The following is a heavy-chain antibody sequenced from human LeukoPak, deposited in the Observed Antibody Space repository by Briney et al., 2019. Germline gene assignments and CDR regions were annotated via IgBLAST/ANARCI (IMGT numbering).Heavy chain of an antibody. V-gene: IGHV3-48*03. J-gene: IGHJ4*02. CDR1: GFTFSSYE. Sequence: PGGSLRLSCAASGFTFSSYEMNWVRQAPGKGLEWVSYISSSGSTIYYADSVKGRFTISRDNAKNSLYLQMNSLRAEDTAVYYCARVGDYYDSSGYNFDYWGQGTLVTVSS. D-gene: IGHD3-22*01. CDR2: ISSSGSTI. CDR3: ARVGDYYDSSGYNFDY.